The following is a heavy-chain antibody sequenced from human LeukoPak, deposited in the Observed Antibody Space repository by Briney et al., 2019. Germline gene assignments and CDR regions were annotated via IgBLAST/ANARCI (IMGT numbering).Heavy chain of an antibody. V-gene: IGHV3-9*01. Sequence: GRSLRLSCAASGFTFDDYAMHWVRQAPGKGLEWLSGISWSSGGIAYADSVKGRVTISRDNAKNSLYLPMNSLRAEDTALYYCAKDKAPNDYKFLLYGMDVWGPGTTVTVSS. CDR3: AKDKAPNDYKFLLYGMDV. J-gene: IGHJ6*02. CDR2: ISWSSGGI. D-gene: IGHD4-4*01. CDR1: GFTFDDYA.